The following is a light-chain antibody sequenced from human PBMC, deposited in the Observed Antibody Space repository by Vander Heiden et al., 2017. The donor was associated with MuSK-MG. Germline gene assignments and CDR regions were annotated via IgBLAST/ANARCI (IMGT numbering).Light chain of an antibody. CDR1: SSNIGNNY. CDR2: DDY. Sequence: QSVFTQPPSASAAPGQKVTISSSAGSSNIGNNYVAWYQQLPGTAPKLLIYDDYKRSSGIPDRFSGSKSGTSATLAITGLQTGDEADYYCGAWDSTLSGGVFGGGTKLTVL. J-gene: IGLJ3*02. CDR3: GAWDSTLSGGV. V-gene: IGLV1-51*01.